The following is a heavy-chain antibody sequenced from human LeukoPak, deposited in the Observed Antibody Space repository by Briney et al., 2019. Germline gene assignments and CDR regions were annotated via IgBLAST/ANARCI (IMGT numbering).Heavy chain of an antibody. V-gene: IGHV4-59*08. D-gene: IGHD2-15*01. Sequence: SETLSRTCTVSGGSISSYYWSWIRQPPGKGLEWIGYIYYSGSTNYNPSLKSRVTISVDTSKNQFSLKLSSVTAADTAVYYCASTYCSGGSCYWALDYWGQGTLVTVSS. J-gene: IGHJ4*02. CDR1: GGSISSYY. CDR3: ASTYCSGGSCYWALDY. CDR2: IYYSGST.